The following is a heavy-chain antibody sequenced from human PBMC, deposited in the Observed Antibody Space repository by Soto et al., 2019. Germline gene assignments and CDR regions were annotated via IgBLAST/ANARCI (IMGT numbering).Heavy chain of an antibody. CDR1: GTIFSGYG. V-gene: IGHV3-33*01. D-gene: IGHD1-26*01. CDR2: IRSDGSNI. CDR3: ARDGVGATTYFGYLDY. Sequence: QEQLVQSGGAVVQPGRSLRLSCTTSGTIFSGYGMHWARQAPGKGLEWVALIRSDGSNIQYADSVKGRFTISRDNSRKILYLQMDSLRADDTAVYYCARDGVGATTYFGYLDYWGQGAPVTVSS. J-gene: IGHJ4*02.